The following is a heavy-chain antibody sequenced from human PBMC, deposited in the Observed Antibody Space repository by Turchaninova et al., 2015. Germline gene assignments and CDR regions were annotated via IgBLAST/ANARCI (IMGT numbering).Heavy chain of an antibody. Sequence: QVQLQESGPGLVKPSETLSPTCAVSGYSTSSGYYWAWVREPPGKGLEWIGAISDNGATYYNPSLNSRLTISVDMSDNHFSLRLTSVTAADTAVFYCARSLGAAAGLDYYYYMDVWGKGTTVTVSS. CDR1: GYSTSSGYY. CDR2: ISDNGAT. CDR3: ARSLGAAAGLDYYYYMDV. V-gene: IGHV4-38-2*01. D-gene: IGHD6-13*01. J-gene: IGHJ6*03.